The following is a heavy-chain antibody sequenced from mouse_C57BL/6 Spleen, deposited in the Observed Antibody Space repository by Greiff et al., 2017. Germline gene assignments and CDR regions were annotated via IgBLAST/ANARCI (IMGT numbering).Heavy chain of an antibody. J-gene: IGHJ4*01. V-gene: IGHV1-80*01. CDR2: IYPGDGDT. D-gene: IGHD2-1*01. Sequence: LQESGAELVKPGASVKISCKASGYAFSSYWMNWVKQRPGKGLEWIGQIYPGDGDTNYNGKFKGKATLTADKSSSTAYMQLSSLTSEDSAVYFCASRMGNYDYAMDYWGQGTSVTVSS. CDR3: ASRMGNYDYAMDY. CDR1: GYAFSSYW.